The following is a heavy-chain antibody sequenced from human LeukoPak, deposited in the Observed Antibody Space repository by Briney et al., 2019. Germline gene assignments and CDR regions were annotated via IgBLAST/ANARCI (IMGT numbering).Heavy chain of an antibody. J-gene: IGHJ3*02. D-gene: IGHD3-22*01. CDR3: ASLTYYYDSSGYYYDGAFDI. Sequence: GASVKVSCKASGYTFTSYDINWVRQATGQGLEWMGWMNPNSGNTGYAQKSQGRVTMTRNTSISTAYMELSSLRSEDTAVYYCASLTYYYDSSGYYYDGAFDIWGQGTMVTVSS. V-gene: IGHV1-8*01. CDR2: MNPNSGNT. CDR1: GYTFTSYD.